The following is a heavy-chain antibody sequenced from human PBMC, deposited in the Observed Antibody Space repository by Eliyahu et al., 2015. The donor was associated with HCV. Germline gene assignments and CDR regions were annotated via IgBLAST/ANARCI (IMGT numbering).Heavy chain of an antibody. CDR2: ISSSSSTI. Sequence: EVQLVESGGGLVQPGGSLRLXCAASGXTFSXYXMNXVRQAPGKGLEWVSYISSSSSTIHYADSVKGRFTISRDNAKNSLYLQMNSLRDEDTAVYYCARAYIAAPSYYGMDVWGQGTTVTVSS. V-gene: IGHV3-48*02. D-gene: IGHD6-13*01. CDR1: GXTFSXYX. J-gene: IGHJ6*02. CDR3: ARAYIAAPSYYGMDV.